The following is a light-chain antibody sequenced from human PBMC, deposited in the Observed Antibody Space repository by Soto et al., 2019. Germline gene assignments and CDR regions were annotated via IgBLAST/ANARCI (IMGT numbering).Light chain of an antibody. Sequence: EIVLTQSPVTLSLSPVERATLSCRASQSVSSSYLAWYQQKPGQAPRLLIYGASSRATGIPDRFSGSGSGTDFTLTISRLEPEDFAVYYCQQYGSSPLGTLGQGTKVDIK. CDR1: QSVSSSY. V-gene: IGKV3-20*01. J-gene: IGKJ1*01. CDR2: GAS. CDR3: QQYGSSPLGT.